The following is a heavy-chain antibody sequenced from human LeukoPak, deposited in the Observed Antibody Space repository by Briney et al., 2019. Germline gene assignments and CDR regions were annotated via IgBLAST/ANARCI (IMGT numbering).Heavy chain of an antibody. D-gene: IGHD5-24*01. CDR3: ARPSRDGYRYTFDY. CDR2: IYNSGST. Sequence: SETLSLTCTVSGGPIGSSYWSWIRQPPGKGLEWIGYIYNSGSTNYSPSLKSRVSISVDTPKNQFSLRLSSVTAADTAVYYCARPSRDGYRYTFDYWGQGILVTVSS. J-gene: IGHJ4*02. V-gene: IGHV4-59*01. CDR1: GGPIGSSY.